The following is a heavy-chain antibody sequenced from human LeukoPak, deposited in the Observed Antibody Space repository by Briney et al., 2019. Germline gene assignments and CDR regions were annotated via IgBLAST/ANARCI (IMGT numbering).Heavy chain of an antibody. CDR3: ARGWDRYGSEGFDY. Sequence: GGSLRLSCAASGFTFSSYGMHWVRQAPGKGLEWVAFIRYDGSNKYYADSVKGRFTISRDNSKNTLYLQMNSLRAEDTAVYYCARGWDRYGSEGFDYWGQGTLVTVSS. J-gene: IGHJ4*02. CDR2: IRYDGSNK. D-gene: IGHD3-10*01. V-gene: IGHV3-30*02. CDR1: GFTFSSYG.